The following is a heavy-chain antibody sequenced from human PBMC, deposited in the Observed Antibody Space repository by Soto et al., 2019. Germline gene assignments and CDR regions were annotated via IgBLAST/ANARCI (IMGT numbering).Heavy chain of an antibody. Sequence: PGGSLRLSCAASGLTFSSYAMTWVRKAPGKGLEWVPAISGSGGSTYYADSVKGRLTISRDNSKNTLYLQMNSLRAEDTAVYYCARTTNYYDSSGYYPYLAYWGQGTLVTVSS. J-gene: IGHJ4*02. V-gene: IGHV3-23*01. CDR3: ARTTNYYDSSGYYPYLAY. D-gene: IGHD3-22*01. CDR2: ISGSGGST. CDR1: GLTFSSYA.